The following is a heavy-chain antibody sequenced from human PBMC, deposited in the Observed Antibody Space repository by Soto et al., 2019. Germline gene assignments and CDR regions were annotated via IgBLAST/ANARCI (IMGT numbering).Heavy chain of an antibody. D-gene: IGHD3-10*01. CDR3: ARQGFGSLHGLVDV. J-gene: IGHJ6*02. Sequence: PSETLSLTCTVSGCSIINHYCSWFRQPPGKGLEWIGYISHSGSTSYNPSLMSRVTMSVDTSKTQFSLMLDSVTATDTAVYYCARQGFGSLHGLVDVWGQGTTVTVSS. CDR2: ISHSGST. V-gene: IGHV4-59*08. CDR1: GCSIINHY.